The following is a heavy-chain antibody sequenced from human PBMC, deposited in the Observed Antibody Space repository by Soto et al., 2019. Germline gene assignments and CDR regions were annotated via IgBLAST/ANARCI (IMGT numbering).Heavy chain of an antibody. Sequence: SETLSLTCTVSGGSISSYYWSWIRRPPGKGLEWIGYIYYSGSTYYNPSLKSRVTISVDTSKNQFSLRLTSMTAVDTAVYYCARDLKLSAFDIWGEGTMVTVSS. V-gene: IGHV4-59*01. CDR2: IYYSGST. J-gene: IGHJ3*02. CDR3: ARDLKLSAFDI. CDR1: GGSISSYY.